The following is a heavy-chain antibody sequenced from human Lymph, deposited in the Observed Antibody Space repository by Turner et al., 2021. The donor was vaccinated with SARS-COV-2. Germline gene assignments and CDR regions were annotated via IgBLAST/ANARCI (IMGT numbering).Heavy chain of an antibody. J-gene: IGHJ4*02. CDR3: ARGPPDFPYYFDY. V-gene: IGHV3-21*01. Sequence: EVQLVESGGGLVKPGGSLSLPCAASGFTFSSYSMNWVRQAPGKGLEWVSSSTFTSSYIYYADSVKGRFTISRDNAKNSLYLQMNSLRAEDTAVYYCARGPPDFPYYFDYWGQGTLVTVSS. CDR1: GFTFSSYS. D-gene: IGHD2-21*02. CDR2: STFTSSYI.